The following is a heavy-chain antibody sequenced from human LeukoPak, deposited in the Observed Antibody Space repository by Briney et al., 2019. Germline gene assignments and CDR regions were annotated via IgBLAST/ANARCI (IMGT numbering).Heavy chain of an antibody. J-gene: IGHJ4*02. V-gene: IGHV3-73*01. CDR3: TGHGYGSGSYSSD. CDR1: GXTFDDYD. CDR2: ITSKAHSYAT. Sequence: GGSLRLSCAASGXTFDDYDMSWVRQAPGKGLEWVGRITSKAHSYATAYAASVKGRFTISRDDSKNTAYLQMNSLKTEDTAVYYCTGHGYGSGSYSSDWGQGTLVTVSA. D-gene: IGHD3-10*01.